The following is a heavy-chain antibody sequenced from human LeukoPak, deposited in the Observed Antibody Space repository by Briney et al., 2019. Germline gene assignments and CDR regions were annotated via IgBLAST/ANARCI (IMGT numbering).Heavy chain of an antibody. Sequence: SETLSLTCTVSGGSISSGSHYWSWLRQPAGKGLEWIGRIYTNGSTNYNPSLKSRVIISLDTSKNQVSLKLSSVTAADTAVYYCARGPRVKYYYDSSGYYTPWDYWGQGTLVTVSS. CDR1: GGSISSGSHY. CDR2: IYTNGST. D-gene: IGHD3-22*01. CDR3: ARGPRVKYYYDSSGYYTPWDY. V-gene: IGHV4-61*02. J-gene: IGHJ4*02.